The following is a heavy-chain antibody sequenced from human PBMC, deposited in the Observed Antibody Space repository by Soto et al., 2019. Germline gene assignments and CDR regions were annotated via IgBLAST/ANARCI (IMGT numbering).Heavy chain of an antibody. D-gene: IGHD3-10*01. J-gene: IGHJ3*02. CDR1: GGTFSSYA. CDR3: ARDRVAIRSLWFGELSPVDAFDI. CDR2: IIPIFGTA. Sequence: QVQLVQSGAEVKKPGSSVKVSCKASGGTFSSYAISWVRQAPGQGLEWMGGIIPIFGTANYAQKFQGRVTITADESTSTAYMELSSLRSEDTAVYYCARDRVAIRSLWFGELSPVDAFDIWGQGTMVTVS. V-gene: IGHV1-69*01.